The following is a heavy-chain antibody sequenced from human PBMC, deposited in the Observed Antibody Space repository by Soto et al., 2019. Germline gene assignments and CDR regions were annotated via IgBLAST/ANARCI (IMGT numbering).Heavy chain of an antibody. CDR2: ISAYNGNT. Sequence: QVQLVQSGAEVKKPGASVKVSCKASGYTFTSYGISWVRQAPGQGLEWMGWISAYNGNTNYAQMLQGRVTMTTDTSTSTAYMELRSLRSDDTAVYFCARVIRTEYPKQRLVPGDYWGQGTLVTVSS. D-gene: IGHD6-13*01. CDR3: ARVIRTEYPKQRLVPGDY. CDR1: GYTFTSYG. V-gene: IGHV1-18*04. J-gene: IGHJ4*02.